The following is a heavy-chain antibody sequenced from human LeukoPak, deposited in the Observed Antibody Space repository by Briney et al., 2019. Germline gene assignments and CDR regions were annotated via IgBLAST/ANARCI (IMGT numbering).Heavy chain of an antibody. V-gene: IGHV1-2*02. CDR2: INPNSGGT. J-gene: IGHJ6*02. Sequence: ASVKVSCKASGYTFTGYYMHWVRQAPGQGLEWMGWINPNSGGTSYAQKFQGRVTMTRDTSISTAYMELSRLRSDDTAVYYCAGGAGYSPLRGYGMDVWGQETTVTVSS. CDR1: GYTFTGYY. CDR3: AGGAGYSPLRGYGMDV. D-gene: IGHD5-24*01.